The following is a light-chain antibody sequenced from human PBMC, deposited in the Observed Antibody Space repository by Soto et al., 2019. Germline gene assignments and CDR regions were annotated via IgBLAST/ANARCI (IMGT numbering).Light chain of an antibody. J-gene: IGKJ4*01. CDR3: QQRSNWPLT. V-gene: IGKV3-11*01. CDR1: QSVTNY. CDR2: DTS. Sequence: EILLTQSTATLSLSPGERATLSCRASQSVTNYLAWYQHKPGQAPRLLISDTSKRATGIPARFSGSGSGTDFTLTINTLQPEDFGVYYCQQRSNWPLTFGGGTRVEIK.